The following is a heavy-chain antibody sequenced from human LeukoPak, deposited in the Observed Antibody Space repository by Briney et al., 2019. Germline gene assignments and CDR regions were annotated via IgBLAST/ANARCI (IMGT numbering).Heavy chain of an antibody. Sequence: ASVKVSCKASGYTFSRYYMHWVRQAPGQGLEWMGIISPSGGSTTYAQKFQGRVTMTRDTSTSTVYMELSSLRSDDTAVYYCARVTCSGGDCYYYYGLDVWGQGTTVTVSS. J-gene: IGHJ6*02. V-gene: IGHV1-46*01. CDR1: GYTFSRYY. CDR2: ISPSGGST. D-gene: IGHD3-10*02. CDR3: ARVTCSGGDCYYYYGLDV.